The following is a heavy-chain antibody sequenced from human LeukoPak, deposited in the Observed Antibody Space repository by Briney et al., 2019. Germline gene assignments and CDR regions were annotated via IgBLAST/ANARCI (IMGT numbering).Heavy chain of an antibody. CDR2: IYPNTGGT. CDR1: GYTFSRHD. J-gene: IGHJ5*02. D-gene: IGHD3-16*02. Sequence: GASVKVSCKASGYTFSRHDIAWVRQAPGQGLEWLGRIYPNTGGTKFAQKFQGRVTMTRDTSISTAHMILSRLTSDDTAVYFCARVSMLYTYGPRDYFDPWGQGTLVTVSS. CDR3: ARVSMLYTYGPRDYFDP. V-gene: IGHV1-2*06.